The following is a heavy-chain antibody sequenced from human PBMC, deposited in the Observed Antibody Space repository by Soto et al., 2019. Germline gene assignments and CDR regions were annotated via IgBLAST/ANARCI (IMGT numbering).Heavy chain of an antibody. V-gene: IGHV3-49*03. CDR3: ARTGGSGVSYYHFAMDV. D-gene: IGHD3-10*01. CDR1: GFTFGDYA. Sequence: GGSLRLSCTASGFTFGDYAMSWFRQAPGKGLEWVGFIRSKAYGGTTEYAASVKGRFTVSRDNAKNSLYLQMNSLRAEDTAVYYCARTGGSGVSYYHFAMDVWGQGTTVTVS. J-gene: IGHJ6*02. CDR2: IRSKAYGGTT.